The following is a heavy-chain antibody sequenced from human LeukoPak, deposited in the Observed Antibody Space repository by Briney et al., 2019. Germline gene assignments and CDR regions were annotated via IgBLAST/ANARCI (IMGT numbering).Heavy chain of an antibody. V-gene: IGHV1-8*02. D-gene: IGHD3-10*01. Sequence: GASVKVSCKASGYTFTGYYMHWVRQATGQGLEWMGRMNPNSGDTGYVQKFQGRVTMTRSTSISTAYMELSSLRSEDTAIYYCARGGFGSGSHFDYWGQGTLVTVSS. CDR2: MNPNSGDT. CDR3: ARGGFGSGSHFDY. J-gene: IGHJ4*02. CDR1: GYTFTGYY.